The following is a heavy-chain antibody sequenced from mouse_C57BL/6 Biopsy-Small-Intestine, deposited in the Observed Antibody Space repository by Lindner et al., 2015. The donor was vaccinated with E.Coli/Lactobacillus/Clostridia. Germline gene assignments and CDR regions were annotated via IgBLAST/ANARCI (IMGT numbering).Heavy chain of an antibody. V-gene: IGHV1-47*01. CDR3: ARGGIYYYAMDY. CDR2: FHPYNDDT. CDR1: GYTFTTYP. J-gene: IGHJ4*01. D-gene: IGHD1-1*01. Sequence: QLQESGAELVKPGASVKMSCKASGYTFTTYPIEWMKQNHGKSLEWIGNFHPYNDDTKYNEKFKGKATLTVEKSSSTAYLELSRLTSDDSAVYYCARGGIYYYAMDYWGQGTSVTVSS.